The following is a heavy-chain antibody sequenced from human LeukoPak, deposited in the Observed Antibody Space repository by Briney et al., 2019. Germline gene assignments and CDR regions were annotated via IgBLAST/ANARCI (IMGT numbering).Heavy chain of an antibody. CDR1: DGSISSYY. J-gene: IGHJ3*02. D-gene: IGHD3-22*01. CDR3: ARGSLRHYYDSSGYYWGQSGGDAFDI. V-gene: IGHV4-59*08. CDR2: IYYSGNT. Sequence: KPSETLSLTCTVSDGSISSYYWSWIRQPPGKGLEWIGYIYYSGNTSYTPSLKSRVTISVDTSKNQFSLKLSSVTAADTAVYYCARGSLRHYYDSSGYYWGQSGGDAFDIWGQGTMVTVSS.